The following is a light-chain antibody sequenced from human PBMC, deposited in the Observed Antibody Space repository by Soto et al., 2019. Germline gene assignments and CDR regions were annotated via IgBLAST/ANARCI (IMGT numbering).Light chain of an antibody. J-gene: IGLJ3*02. CDR3: SSYTSSSTWV. CDR2: DVS. CDR1: SSDVGGYNY. Sequence: QSALTQPASVSGSPGQSITISCTGTSSDVGGYNYVSWYQQHPGKDPKLMISDVSNRPSGVSNRFSGSKSGNTASLTISGLQAEDGADYYCSSYTSSSTWVFGGGTKLTVL. V-gene: IGLV2-14*01.